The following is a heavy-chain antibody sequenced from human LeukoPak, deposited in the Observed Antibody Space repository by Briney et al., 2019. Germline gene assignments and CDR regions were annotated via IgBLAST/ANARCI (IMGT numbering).Heavy chain of an antibody. V-gene: IGHV1-2*02. CDR1: GYTFTGYY. CDR2: INPNSGGT. D-gene: IGHD6-13*01. CDR3: ARGSSSWSECAY. J-gene: IGHJ4*02. Sequence: ASVKVSCKASGYTFTGYYMHWVRQAPGQGLEWMGWINPNSGGTSSAQKFQGRVTMTRDTSISTAYMELTRLKSDDTAVYYCARGSSSWSECAYGGKGTLVTVSS.